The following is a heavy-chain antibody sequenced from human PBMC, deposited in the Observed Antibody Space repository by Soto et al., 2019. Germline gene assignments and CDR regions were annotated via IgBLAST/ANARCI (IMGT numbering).Heavy chain of an antibody. Sequence: PGESLKISCQGSGYKFSNYWLGWVRQRPGKGLEWMGIIYPGDSDTRYSPSFQGQVTISADKSISTAYLQWSSLKASDTAMYYCACGKVGAHRAFDIWGQGTMVTVSS. CDR2: IYPGDSDT. CDR1: GYKFSNYW. J-gene: IGHJ3*02. V-gene: IGHV5-51*01. CDR3: ACGKVGAHRAFDI. D-gene: IGHD1-26*01.